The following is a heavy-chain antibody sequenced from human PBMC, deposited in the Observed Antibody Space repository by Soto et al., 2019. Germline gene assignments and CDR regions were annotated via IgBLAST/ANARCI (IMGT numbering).Heavy chain of an antibody. CDR3: ARVKGGYDYFGVDY. Sequence: ASVKVSCKASGYTFTSYDINWVRQATGQGLEWMGWMNPNSGNTGYAQKFQGRVTMTRNTSISTAYMELSSLRSEDTAVYYCARVKGGYDYFGVDYWGQGTLVTVSS. D-gene: IGHD5-12*01. V-gene: IGHV1-8*01. CDR2: MNPNSGNT. CDR1: GYTFTSYD. J-gene: IGHJ4*02.